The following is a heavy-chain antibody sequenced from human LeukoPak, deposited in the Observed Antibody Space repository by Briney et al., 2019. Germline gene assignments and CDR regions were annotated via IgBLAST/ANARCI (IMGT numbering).Heavy chain of an antibody. CDR3: AKEGTTMVRGVL. Sequence: PGRSLRLSCAASGFTFSNYGMHWVRQAPGKGLEWVALISYDGSNKYYADSVKGRFTISRDNSKNTMYLQMNSLRAEDTVVYYCAKEGTTMVRGVLWGQGTLVTVSS. J-gene: IGHJ4*02. V-gene: IGHV3-30*18. D-gene: IGHD3-10*01. CDR2: ISYDGSNK. CDR1: GFTFSNYG.